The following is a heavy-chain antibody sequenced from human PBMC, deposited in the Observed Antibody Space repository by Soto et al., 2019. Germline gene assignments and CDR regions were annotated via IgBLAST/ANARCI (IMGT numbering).Heavy chain of an antibody. CDR2: ISSSSSYI. D-gene: IGHD6-13*01. CDR3: ARAISSSQTGRDYYYGMDV. V-gene: IGHV3-21*01. Sequence: PGGSLRLSCAASGFTFSSYSMDWVRQAPGKGLEWVSSISSSSSYIYYADSVKGRFTISRDNAKNSLYLQMNSLRAEDTAVYYCARAISSSQTGRDYYYGMDVWGQGTTVTVSS. J-gene: IGHJ6*02. CDR1: GFTFSSYS.